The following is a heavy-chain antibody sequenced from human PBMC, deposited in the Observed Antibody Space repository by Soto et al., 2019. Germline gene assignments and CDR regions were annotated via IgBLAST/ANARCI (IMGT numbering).Heavy chain of an antibody. J-gene: IGHJ4*02. CDR1: GFTFSNAW. CDR3: TTDDPINTY. Sequence: EVQLVESGGGLVKPGGSLRLSCAASGFTFSNAWMSWVRQAPGKGLEWVGHIKSKTDGGTTDFAAPVKGRFTISRDDSINTLFLQMNSLKTEDTAVYYCTTDDPINTYWGQGTLVTVSS. V-gene: IGHV3-15*01. CDR2: IKSKTDGGTT.